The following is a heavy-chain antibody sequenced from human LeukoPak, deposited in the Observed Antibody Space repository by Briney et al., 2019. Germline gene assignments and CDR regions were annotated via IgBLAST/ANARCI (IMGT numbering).Heavy chain of an antibody. J-gene: IGHJ4*02. Sequence: ASVKVSCKVSGYTLTELSMHWVRQAPGKGLEWMGGFDPEDGETIYAQKFQGRVTMTEDTSTDTAYMELSSLRSEDTAVYYCATTLPNWNYGMPPYYFDYWGQGTLVTVSS. CDR2: FDPEDGET. CDR3: ATTLPNWNYGMPPYYFDY. CDR1: GYTLTELS. V-gene: IGHV1-24*01. D-gene: IGHD1-7*01.